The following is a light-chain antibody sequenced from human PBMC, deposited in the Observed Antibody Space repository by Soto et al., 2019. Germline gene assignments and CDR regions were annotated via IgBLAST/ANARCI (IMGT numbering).Light chain of an antibody. Sequence: EIEMTQSPATLSVSPGERATLSCRASQSVSNNLAWYQQQPGQAPRLLIYGASTRATGILARFSGSESGTEFTLTISSLQSEDFAVYYCQQYNNWPLTFGGGTKVEIK. CDR3: QQYNNWPLT. CDR2: GAS. CDR1: QSVSNN. J-gene: IGKJ4*01. V-gene: IGKV3-15*01.